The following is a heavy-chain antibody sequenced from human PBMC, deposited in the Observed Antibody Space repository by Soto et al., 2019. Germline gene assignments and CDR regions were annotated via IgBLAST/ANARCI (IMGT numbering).Heavy chain of an antibody. CDR3: ARDKAGRRFDP. J-gene: IGHJ5*02. CDR1: GFTFSSYA. Sequence: PGGSLRLSCAASGFTFSSYAMSWVRQAPGKGLEWVSVISDSGNSAYYADSVKGRFTSSRDNAKKSLYVQMNSLRAEDTAVYYCARDKAGRRFDPWGQGTLVTDSS. V-gene: IGHV3-23*01. CDR2: ISDSGNSA.